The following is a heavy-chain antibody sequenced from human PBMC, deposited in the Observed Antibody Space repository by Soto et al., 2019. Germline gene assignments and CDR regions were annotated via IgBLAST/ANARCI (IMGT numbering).Heavy chain of an antibody. V-gene: IGHV1-8*01. CDR3: ARRKERSGPHYFDS. J-gene: IGHJ4*02. CDR1: GYTCLPYD. D-gene: IGHD1-1*01. Sequence: AAPVQVSCKASGYTCLPYDINWVRQAPGQGLEWMGWMNPYKGNAGCAQKFQCRATMTRNSSISTAYMELTSLKSNDTAVYFCARRKERSGPHYFDSWGQATLVPVPS. CDR2: MNPYKGNA.